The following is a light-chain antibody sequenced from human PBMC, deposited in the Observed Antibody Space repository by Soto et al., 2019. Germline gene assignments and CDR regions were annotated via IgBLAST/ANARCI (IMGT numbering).Light chain of an antibody. CDR2: GAS. J-gene: IGKJ1*01. CDR3: HQYDSWT. CDR1: QSFNSIY. Sequence: EIVLRQSPGTLSLSPWERATLSCRASQSFNSIYLAWYQQKPGQAPRLLIYGASSRATGIPDRFSGSGSGTDFTLTISRLEPEDFAVYYCHQYDSWTFGQGTKVDI. V-gene: IGKV3-20*01.